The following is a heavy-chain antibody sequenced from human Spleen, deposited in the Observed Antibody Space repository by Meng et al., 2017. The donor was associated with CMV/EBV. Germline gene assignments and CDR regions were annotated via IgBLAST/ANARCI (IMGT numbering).Heavy chain of an antibody. V-gene: IGHV1-24*01. CDR2: FDPDQGET. D-gene: IGHD4-17*01. Sequence: GESLKISCAASGFTFRSYGMHWVRQAPGQGLDWMGGFDPDQGETKYAQKFEGRVTMTEDTSTDTAYLELSSLRSDDTAVYFCAADRDSQRWLISDWWGQGTLVTVSS. CDR1: GFTFRSYG. CDR3: AADRDSQRWLISDW. J-gene: IGHJ4*02.